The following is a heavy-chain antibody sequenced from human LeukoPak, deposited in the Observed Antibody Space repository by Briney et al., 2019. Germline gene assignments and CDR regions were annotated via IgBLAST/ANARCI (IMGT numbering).Heavy chain of an antibody. CDR3: AKARRCGAYFCFDY. V-gene: IGHV3-33*06. D-gene: IGHD2/OR15-2a*01. J-gene: IGHJ4*02. CDR1: GFTFSSYG. Sequence: PGGSLRLSCAASGFTFSSYGMHWVRQAPGKGLEWVAVIWYDGSNKYYADSVKGRFTISRDNSKNTLYLQMNSLRAEDTAVYYCAKARRCGAYFCFDYWGQGTLVTVSS. CDR2: IWYDGSNK.